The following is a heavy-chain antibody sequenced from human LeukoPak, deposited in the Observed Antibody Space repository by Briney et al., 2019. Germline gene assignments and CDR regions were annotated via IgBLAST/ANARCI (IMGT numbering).Heavy chain of an antibody. D-gene: IGHD2-2*03. Sequence: ASVKVSCKASGYTFTGYYMHWVRQAPGQGLEWMGWINPNSGDTNYAQKLQGRVTMTTDTSTSTAYMELRSLRSDDTAVYYCARDGMDIVVVPAAPTSYFDYWGQGTLVTVSS. J-gene: IGHJ4*02. CDR2: INPNSGDT. V-gene: IGHV1-2*02. CDR1: GYTFTGYY. CDR3: ARDGMDIVVVPAAPTSYFDY.